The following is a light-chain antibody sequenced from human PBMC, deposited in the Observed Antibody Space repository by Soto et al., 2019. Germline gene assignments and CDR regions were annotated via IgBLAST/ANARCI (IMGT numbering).Light chain of an antibody. CDR2: EVA. CDR3: TSYSGRRSIVL. V-gene: IGLV2-14*01. CDR1: SSDVGAYNY. J-gene: IGLJ1*01. Sequence: QSVLTQTASVSGSDGQSITISCTGTSSDVGAYNYVSWYQQRPGKAPRLMIYEVANRPSGVSNRFSGSKSGNTASLTISGLGGDDEADYYCTSYSGRRSIVLFGNGTKVT.